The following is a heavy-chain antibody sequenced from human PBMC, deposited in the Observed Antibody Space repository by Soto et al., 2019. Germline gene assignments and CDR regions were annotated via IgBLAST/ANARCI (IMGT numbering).Heavy chain of an antibody. CDR2: INGRDGAI. Sequence: GSLRLSCAASGFIFTNYEMNWVRQAPGKGLEWVSYINGRDGAINYVDSVKGRFTISIDIAKNSLYLQMNSLRDEDTAVYFCARDHLWAFDYWGQGVLVTVSS. J-gene: IGHJ4*02. CDR1: GFIFTNYE. CDR3: ARDHLWAFDY. D-gene: IGHD3-3*02. V-gene: IGHV3-48*03.